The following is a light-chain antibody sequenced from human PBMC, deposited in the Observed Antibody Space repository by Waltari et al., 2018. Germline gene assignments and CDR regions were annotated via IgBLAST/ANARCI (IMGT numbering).Light chain of an antibody. Sequence: EVLMTQSPATLSVSPGERVTLSCTASQSIHDNLAWYQQKPSQAPRLLIYGASTRATAVPARFRGSGSGTEFTLTISSLQSEDFGVYYCQQYNRWPPLTFGGGTKVDIK. V-gene: IGKV3-15*01. CDR1: QSIHDN. J-gene: IGKJ4*01. CDR3: QQYNRWPPLT. CDR2: GAS.